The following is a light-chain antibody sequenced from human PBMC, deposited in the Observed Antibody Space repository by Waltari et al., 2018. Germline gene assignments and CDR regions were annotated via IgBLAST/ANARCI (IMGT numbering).Light chain of an antibody. Sequence: SYVLTQPPSVSVAPGQTARITCGGNNIGSKSVHWYQQKPGQAPVLVVYDDSDRPSGSPERFSGYNSGNTATLTISRVEAGDEADYYCQVWDSSSDPSYAFGTGTKVTVL. CDR3: QVWDSSSDPSYA. J-gene: IGLJ1*01. CDR2: DDS. V-gene: IGLV3-21*02. CDR1: NIGSKS.